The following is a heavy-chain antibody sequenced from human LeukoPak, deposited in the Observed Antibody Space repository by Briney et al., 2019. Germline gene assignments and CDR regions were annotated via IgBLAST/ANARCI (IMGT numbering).Heavy chain of an antibody. D-gene: IGHD6-13*01. CDR1: GGSISSYY. V-gene: IGHV4-59*01. CDR3: ARGVYIAAAQYAY. Sequence: SETLSLTCTVSGGSISSYYWSWIRQPPGKGLEWIGYIYYSGTTNYNPSLKSRVTISVDTSKNQFSLKLSSVTAADTAVYYCARGVYIAAAQYAYWGEGALVTVSS. CDR2: IYYSGTT. J-gene: IGHJ4*02.